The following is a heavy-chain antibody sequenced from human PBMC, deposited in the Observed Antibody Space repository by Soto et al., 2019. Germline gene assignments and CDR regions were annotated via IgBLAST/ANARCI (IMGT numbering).Heavy chain of an antibody. CDR1: GGSISSGGYS. CDR3: ARRYSGYDPNWFDP. J-gene: IGHJ5*02. D-gene: IGHD5-12*01. CDR2: IYHSGST. V-gene: IGHV4-30-2*01. Sequence: SETLSLTCAVSGGSISSGGYSWSWIRQPPGKGLEWIGYIYHSGSTYYNPPLKSRVTISVDRSKNQFSLKLSSVTAADTAVYYCARRYSGYDPNWFDPWGQGTLVTVSS.